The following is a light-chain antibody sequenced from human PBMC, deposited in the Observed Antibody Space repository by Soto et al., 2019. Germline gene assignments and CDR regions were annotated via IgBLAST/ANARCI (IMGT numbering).Light chain of an antibody. CDR3: QQSDSSSYT. CDR1: QSVSRS. CDR2: AAS. Sequence: EIQMTQSPSSLSASVGDRVTLTCRASQSVSRSLNWYQQTPGKAPNLILYAASSLQIGVPSRFSGSGSGTDFTLSISSLQPEDFATYYCQQSDSSSYTFGQGTKLEI. V-gene: IGKV1-39*01. J-gene: IGKJ2*01.